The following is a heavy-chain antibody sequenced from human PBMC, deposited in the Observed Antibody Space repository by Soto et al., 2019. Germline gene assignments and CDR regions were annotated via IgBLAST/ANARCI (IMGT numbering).Heavy chain of an antibody. Sequence: SETLSLTCSVSGGSISSKSYSWGWIRQPPGKGLEWIGTFYYSENTYYNPSLKSRVTISVDTSKNQFSLKLSSVTAADTAVYYCAKLAGYCSGNSCHGDYAMDVWGQGTTIT. CDR2: FYYSENT. V-gene: IGHV4-39*01. D-gene: IGHD2-2*01. CDR1: GGSISSKSYS. J-gene: IGHJ6*02. CDR3: AKLAGYCSGNSCHGDYAMDV.